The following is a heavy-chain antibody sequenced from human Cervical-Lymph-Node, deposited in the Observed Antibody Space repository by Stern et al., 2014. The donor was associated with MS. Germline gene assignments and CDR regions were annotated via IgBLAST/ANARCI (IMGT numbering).Heavy chain of an antibody. CDR3: ASQI. Sequence: VQLEESGGGVVQPGRSLRLSCAASGFIFSNYAMHWVRQPPGEGLEWAAVVLSDGANTYFADSVKGRFTISRANSKNTLYLQMNSLKIEDTAIYYCASQIWGQGTMVTVSS. CDR1: GFIFSNYA. V-gene: IGHV3-30*01. J-gene: IGHJ3*02. CDR2: VLSDGANT.